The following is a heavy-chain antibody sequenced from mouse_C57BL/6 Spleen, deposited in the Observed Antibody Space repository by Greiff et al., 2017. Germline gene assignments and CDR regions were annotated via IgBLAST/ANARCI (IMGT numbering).Heavy chain of an antibody. Sequence: QVQLKQSGAELARPGASVKMSCKASGYTFTSYTMHWVKQRPGQGLEWIGYINPSSGYTKYNQKFKDKATLTADKSSSTAYMQLSSLTSEDSAVYYCARSDDGYHRDAMDYWGQGTSVTVSS. V-gene: IGHV1-4*01. CDR2: INPSSGYT. J-gene: IGHJ4*01. D-gene: IGHD2-3*01. CDR1: GYTFTSYT. CDR3: ARSDDGYHRDAMDY.